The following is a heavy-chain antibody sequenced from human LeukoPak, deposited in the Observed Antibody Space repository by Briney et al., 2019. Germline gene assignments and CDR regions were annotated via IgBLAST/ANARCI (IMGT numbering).Heavy chain of an antibody. CDR1: GYTFTSYD. D-gene: IGHD2-2*01. CDR3: ATVAGDSLSTSPYYFDY. V-gene: IGHV1-8*01. Sequence: ASVKVSCKASGYTFTSYDINWVRQATGQGLEWMGWMNPNSGNTGYAQKFQGRVTMTRNTSISTAYMELSSLRSEDTAVYYCATVAGDSLSTSPYYFDYWGQGTLVTVSS. J-gene: IGHJ4*02. CDR2: MNPNSGNT.